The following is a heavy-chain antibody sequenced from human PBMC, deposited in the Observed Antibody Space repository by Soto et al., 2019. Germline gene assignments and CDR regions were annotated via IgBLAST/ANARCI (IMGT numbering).Heavy chain of an antibody. Sequence: QVQLVQPGAEVKKPGSSVKVSCKASGGTFSSYTISWVRQAPGQGLEWMGRIIPILGIANYAQKFQGRVTITADKSTSTAYMELSSLRSEDTAVYYCARTAGYDAFDIWGQGTMVTVSS. J-gene: IGHJ3*02. CDR2: IIPILGIA. CDR1: GGTFSSYT. CDR3: ARTAGYDAFDI. V-gene: IGHV1-69*02. D-gene: IGHD5-12*01.